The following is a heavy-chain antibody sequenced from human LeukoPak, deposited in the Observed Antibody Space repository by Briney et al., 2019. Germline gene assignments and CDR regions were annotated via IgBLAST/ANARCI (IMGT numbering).Heavy chain of an antibody. D-gene: IGHD5-18*01. CDR3: VKDSGYSYGRETFFDY. J-gene: IGHJ4*02. CDR2: ISWNSGSI. CDR1: GFTFDDYA. Sequence: GGSLRLSCAASGFTFDDYAMHWVRQAPGKGLEWVSGISWNSGSIGYADSVKGRFTISRDNAKNSLYLQMNSLRAEDTALYYCVKDSGYSYGRETFFDYWGQGTLVTVSS. V-gene: IGHV3-9*01.